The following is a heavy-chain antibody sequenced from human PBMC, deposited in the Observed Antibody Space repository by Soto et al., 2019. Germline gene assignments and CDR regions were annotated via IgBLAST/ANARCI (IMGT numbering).Heavy chain of an antibody. CDR3: AREARYNWNYALIEY. J-gene: IGHJ4*02. D-gene: IGHD1-7*01. V-gene: IGHV4-4*02. CDR1: GDSISSTNW. Sequence: QVQLQESGPGLVRPSGTLSLTCAVSGDSISSTNWWSWVRQPPGKGLEWIGEIYHRGSTNYNPSLKSRVTISVDKSKNQFSLKLSSVTAADTAVYYCAREARYNWNYALIEYWGQGTLVTVSS. CDR2: IYHRGST.